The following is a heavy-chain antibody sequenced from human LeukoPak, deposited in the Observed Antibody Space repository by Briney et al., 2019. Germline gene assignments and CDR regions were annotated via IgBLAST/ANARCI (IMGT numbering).Heavy chain of an antibody. CDR1: GGSISSGDYY. V-gene: IGHV4-30-4*01. CDR3: ARDNGYYDSSGYYYWFDP. Sequence: EPSETLSLTCTVSGGSISSGDYYWSWIRQPPGKGLEWIGYIYYSGSTYYNPSLKSRVTISVVTSKNQFSLKLSSVTAADTAVYYCARDNGYYDSSGYYYWFDPWGQGTLVTVSS. D-gene: IGHD3-22*01. J-gene: IGHJ5*02. CDR2: IYYSGST.